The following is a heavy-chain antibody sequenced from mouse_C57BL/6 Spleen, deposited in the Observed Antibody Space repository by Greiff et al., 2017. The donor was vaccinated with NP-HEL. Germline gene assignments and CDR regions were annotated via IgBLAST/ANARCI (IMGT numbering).Heavy chain of an antibody. CDR1: GFTFSSYA. CDR3: ARPSYDYDGAWFAY. CDR2: ISDGGSYT. V-gene: IGHV5-4*03. Sequence: EVMLVESGGGLVKPGGSLKLSCAASGFTFSSYAMSWVRQTPEKRLEWVATISDGGSYTYYPDNVKGRFTISRDNAKNNLYLQMSHLKSEDTAMYYCARPSYDYDGAWFAYWGQGTLVTVSA. J-gene: IGHJ3*01. D-gene: IGHD2-4*01.